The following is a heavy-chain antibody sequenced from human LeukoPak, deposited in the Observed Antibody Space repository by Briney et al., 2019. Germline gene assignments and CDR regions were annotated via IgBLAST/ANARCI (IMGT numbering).Heavy chain of an antibody. CDR1: GGSISSRSYY. J-gene: IGHJ4*02. CDR2: LFDSGNT. D-gene: IGHD2-2*01. CDR3: AGHTCSSTSCWIDY. V-gene: IGHV4-39*01. Sequence: PSETLSLTCIVSGGSISSRSYYWDWIRQPPGKGLEWIGNLFDSGNTHYNPSLRSRLTMSVDTSKNQFSLKLSSVTAADTAVYYCAGHTCSSTSCWIDYWGQGTLVTVSS.